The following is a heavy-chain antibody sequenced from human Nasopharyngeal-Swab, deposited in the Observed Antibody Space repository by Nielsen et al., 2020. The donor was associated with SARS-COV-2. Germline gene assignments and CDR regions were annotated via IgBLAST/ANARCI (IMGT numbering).Heavy chain of an antibody. CDR1: GFTFSSYG. CDR2: ISYDGSNK. Sequence: GESLKISCAASGFTFSSYGMHWVRQAPGKGLEWVAVISYDGSNKYYADSVKGRFTISRDNSKNTRYLQMNSLRAEDTAVYYCAKDAYSSSSGLPYYYYYMDVWGKGTTVTVSS. D-gene: IGHD6-6*01. J-gene: IGHJ6*03. CDR3: AKDAYSSSSGLPYYYYYMDV. V-gene: IGHV3-30*18.